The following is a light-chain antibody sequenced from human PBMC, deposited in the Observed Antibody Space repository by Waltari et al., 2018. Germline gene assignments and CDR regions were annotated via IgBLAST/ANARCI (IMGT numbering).Light chain of an antibody. CDR2: KTN. CDR3: RVYTGSGIWV. J-gene: IGLJ3*02. CDR1: SGSFSSPSY. V-gene: IGLV8-61*01. Sequence: QTVVTQEPSLSVSPGGTVTLTCALSSGSFSSPSYVSCYQQSPGQTPRTLVYKTNTRSDGVPDRFSGSILGSEAALTITGAQADDESNYYCRVYTGSGIWVFGGGTKLTV.